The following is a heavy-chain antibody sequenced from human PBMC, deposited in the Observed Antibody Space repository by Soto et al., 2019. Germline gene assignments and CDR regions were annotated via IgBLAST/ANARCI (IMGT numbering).Heavy chain of an antibody. D-gene: IGHD3-10*01. CDR3: AKDSRPYSGSYIAYFDY. V-gene: IGHV3-23*01. CDR1: GFTFSTYV. Sequence: PGGSLRLSCAASGFTFSTYVMNWVRQAPGKGLEWVAAISGSGDNTYYAESVKGRFSISRDNSKNTLFLQMNSLRAEDTAVYYCAKDSRPYSGSYIAYFDYWGQGTLVTVSS. J-gene: IGHJ4*02. CDR2: ISGSGDNT.